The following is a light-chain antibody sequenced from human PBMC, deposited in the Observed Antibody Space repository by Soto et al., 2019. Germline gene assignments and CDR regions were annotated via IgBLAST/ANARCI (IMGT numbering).Light chain of an antibody. CDR3: QQLNSYPLT. CDR1: QGISSY. V-gene: IGKV1-9*01. Sequence: IQLTQSPSSLSVSVGDGVTITFRASQGISSYLAWYQQKPGKAPKLLIYAASTLQSGVPSRFSGSGSGTDFTLTISSLQPEDFATYYCQQLNSYPLTFGGGTKVDIK. CDR2: AAS. J-gene: IGKJ4*01.